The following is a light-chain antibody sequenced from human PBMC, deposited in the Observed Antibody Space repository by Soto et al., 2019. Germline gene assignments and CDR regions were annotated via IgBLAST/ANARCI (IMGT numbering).Light chain of an antibody. CDR2: EGT. J-gene: IGLJ2*01. Sequence: QSALTQPASVSGSPGQSITISCTATSSDVGSYNLVSWYQQHPGKAPKLIIYEGTKRPSGVSNRFSGSKSGNTASLTISGLQAEDEADYYCCSYGGITLFGGGTKLTVL. V-gene: IGLV2-23*01. CDR1: SSDVGSYNL. CDR3: CSYGGITL.